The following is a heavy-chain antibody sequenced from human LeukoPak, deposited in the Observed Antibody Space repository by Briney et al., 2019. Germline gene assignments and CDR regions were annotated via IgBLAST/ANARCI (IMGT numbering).Heavy chain of an antibody. CDR1: GYTFTSYY. V-gene: IGHV1-46*01. Sequence: ASVKVSCKASGYTFTSYYMHWVRQAPGQGLEWMGIINPSGGSTSYAQKFQGRVTMTRDTSTSTVYTELSSLRSEDTAVYYCARVGVRGGYFDYWGQGTLVTVSS. J-gene: IGHJ4*02. D-gene: IGHD3-10*01. CDR3: ARVGVRGGYFDY. CDR2: INPSGGST.